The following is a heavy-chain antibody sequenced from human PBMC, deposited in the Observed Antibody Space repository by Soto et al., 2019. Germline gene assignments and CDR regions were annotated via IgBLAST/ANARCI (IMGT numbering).Heavy chain of an antibody. J-gene: IGHJ4*01. CDR1: GFTFGTYG. V-gene: IGHV3-33*01. CDR3: ARADCGGRCPSGY. CDR2: IWYDGSVK. D-gene: IGHD2-21*01. Sequence: PGGSLRLSCAASGFTFGTYGMHWVRQAPGKGLEWVAGIWYDGSVKTYADYVKGRFSVSRDNSQNTVSLQMNTLRAEDTAVYYGARADCGGRCPSGYWGNGTLVAVSS.